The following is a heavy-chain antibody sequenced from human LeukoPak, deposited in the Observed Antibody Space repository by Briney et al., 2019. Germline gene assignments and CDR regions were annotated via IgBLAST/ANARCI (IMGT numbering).Heavy chain of an antibody. D-gene: IGHD1-26*01. J-gene: IGHJ3*02. CDR2: IYPGDSDT. Sequence: GESLKISCKGSGYSFTSYWIGWVRQMPGKGLEWMGIIYPGDSDTRYSPSFQGQVTISADKSISTAYLQWSSLKASDTAMYHCARPVTTGGATRAFDIWGQGTMVTVSS. CDR1: GYSFTSYW. CDR3: ARPVTTGGATRAFDI. V-gene: IGHV5-51*01.